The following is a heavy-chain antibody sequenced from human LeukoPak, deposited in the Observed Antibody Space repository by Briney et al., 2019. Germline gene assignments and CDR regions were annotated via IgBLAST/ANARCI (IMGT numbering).Heavy chain of an antibody. CDR3: ARDKIVGPTTLDY. J-gene: IGHJ4*02. D-gene: IGHD1-26*01. CDR1: GFTFSGYW. CDR2: IKQDGYEK. V-gene: IGHV3-7*01. Sequence: GGSLRLSCAASGFTFSGYWMSWVRQTPEKGLEWVANIKQDGYEKYYVDSVKGRFTISRDNAKNSLYLQMNSLRADDTAIYYCARDKIVGPTTLDYWGQGTLVTVSS.